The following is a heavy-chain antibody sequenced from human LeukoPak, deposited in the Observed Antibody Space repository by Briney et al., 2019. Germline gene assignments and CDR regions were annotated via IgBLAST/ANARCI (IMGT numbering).Heavy chain of an antibody. CDR2: IYSGGST. CDR3: AREIAVAGRRGNWFDP. V-gene: IGHV3-66*01. D-gene: IGHD6-19*01. J-gene: IGHJ5*02. Sequence: PGGSLRLSCAASGFTVSSNYMSWVRQAPGKGLEWVSVIYSGGSTYYADSVKGRFTISRDNSKNTLYLQMNSLRAEDTAVYYCAREIAVAGRRGNWFDPWGQGTLVTVSS. CDR1: GFTVSSNY.